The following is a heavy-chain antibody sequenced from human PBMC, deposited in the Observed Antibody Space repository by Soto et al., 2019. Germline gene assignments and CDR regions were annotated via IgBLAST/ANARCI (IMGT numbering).Heavy chain of an antibody. V-gene: IGHV4-34*01. J-gene: IGHJ6*02. CDR2: INHSGST. Sequence: QVQLQQWGAGLLKPSETLSLTCAVYGGSFSGYYWSWIRQPPGKGLAWIGEINHSGSTNYNPSLKSPVTITVDTSKNQFCLKLSSVTAADTAVYYCARMSYCSSTSCYLADYYYYGMDVWGQGTTVTVSS. CDR3: ARMSYCSSTSCYLADYYYYGMDV. CDR1: GGSFSGYY. D-gene: IGHD2-2*01.